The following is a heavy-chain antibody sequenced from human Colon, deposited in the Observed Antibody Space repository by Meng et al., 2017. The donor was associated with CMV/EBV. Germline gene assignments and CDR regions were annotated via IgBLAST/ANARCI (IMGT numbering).Heavy chain of an antibody. CDR3: AKALNLVVPAAAYFHS. Sequence: GGSLRLSCAASGFTFSTYGMHWVRQAPGKGLEWLAVISFDGRNKYYADSVKGRFTISRDNSKSTLYLQMNSLRAEDTAVYFCAKALNLVVPAAAYFHSWGNGTLVTVSS. V-gene: IGHV3-33*06. D-gene: IGHD2-2*01. CDR1: GFTFSTYG. J-gene: IGHJ4*01. CDR2: ISFDGRNK.